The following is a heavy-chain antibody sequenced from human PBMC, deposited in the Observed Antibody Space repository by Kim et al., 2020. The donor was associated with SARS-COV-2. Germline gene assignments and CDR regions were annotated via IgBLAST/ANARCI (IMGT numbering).Heavy chain of an antibody. D-gene: IGHD3-10*01. CDR1: GFTFSSYW. V-gene: IGHV3-7*03. Sequence: GGSLRLSCAASGFTFSSYWMSWVRQAPGKGLEWVANIKQDGSEKYYVDSVKGRFTISRDNAKNSLYLQMNSLRAEDTAVYYCARDRITMVRLHYYYYYGMDVWGQGTTVTVSS. CDR3: ARDRITMVRLHYYYYYGMDV. CDR2: IKQDGSEK. J-gene: IGHJ6*02.